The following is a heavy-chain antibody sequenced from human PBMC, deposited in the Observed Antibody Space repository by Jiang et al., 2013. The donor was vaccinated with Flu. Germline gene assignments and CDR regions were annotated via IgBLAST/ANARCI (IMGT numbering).Heavy chain of an antibody. CDR2: IHYNGYI. J-gene: IGHJ6*02. Sequence: GPGLVKPSETLSLSCTVSGGSMNSFFWSWVRQPPGKKLEWIGYIHYNGYINYNPSLKSRITISIDTSKNQFSMNLTSMTAADTAVYYCARRNPRNPDNINQKYYYALDIWGQGTTVTVSS. V-gene: IGHV4-59*01. CDR1: GGSMNSFF. D-gene: IGHD1-14*01. CDR3: ARRNPRNPDNINQKYYYALDI.